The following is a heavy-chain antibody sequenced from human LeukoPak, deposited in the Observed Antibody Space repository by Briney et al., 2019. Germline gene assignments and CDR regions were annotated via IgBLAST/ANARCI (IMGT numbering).Heavy chain of an antibody. Sequence: KTSETLSLTCTVSGGSISSSSYYWGWIRQPPGKGLEWVGCIYYSGSTYYNPSLKSRVTISVDTSKNQFSLKLSSVTAADTAVYYCARQGSTAMANIKNDYWGQGTLVTVSS. J-gene: IGHJ4*02. V-gene: IGHV4-39*01. CDR1: GGSISSSSYY. D-gene: IGHD5-18*01. CDR3: ARQGSTAMANIKNDY. CDR2: IYYSGST.